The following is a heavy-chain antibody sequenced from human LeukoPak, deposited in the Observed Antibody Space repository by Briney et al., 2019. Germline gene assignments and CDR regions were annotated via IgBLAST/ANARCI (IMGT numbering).Heavy chain of an antibody. CDR1: GGSFSGYY. V-gene: IGHV4-34*01. D-gene: IGHD2-2*03. Sequence: SETLSLTCAVYGGSFSGYYWSWIRQPPGKGLEWIGEINHSGSTNYNPSLKSRVTISVDTSKNQFSLKLSSVTAADTAVYYCARIGLTNWFDPWGQGTLVTVSS. J-gene: IGHJ5*02. CDR2: INHSGST. CDR3: ARIGLTNWFDP.